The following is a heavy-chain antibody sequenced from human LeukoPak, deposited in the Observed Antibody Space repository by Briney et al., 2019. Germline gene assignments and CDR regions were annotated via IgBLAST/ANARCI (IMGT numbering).Heavy chain of an antibody. CDR1: GFTFSGYT. D-gene: IGHD3-10*01. CDR2: FSSNGGSP. Sequence: GGPLRLSCSASGFTFSGYTMHWVRQAPGKALEHLSAFSSNGGSPNYADSVKARFNISRENAKNTLYLQMSSLRVEDTAVYYCLRKGGTSPLGFGYWGQGTLVTVSS. V-gene: IGHV3-64D*09. CDR3: LRKGGTSPLGFGY. J-gene: IGHJ4*02.